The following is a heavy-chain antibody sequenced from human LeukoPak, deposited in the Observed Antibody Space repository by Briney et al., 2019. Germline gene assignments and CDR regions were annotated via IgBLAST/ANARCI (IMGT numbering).Heavy chain of an antibody. CDR3: ARDSYSSSRASLGY. J-gene: IGHJ4*02. CDR1: GYTFTGYY. CDR2: ITPTSGGT. Sequence: ASVKVSCKASGYTFTGYYMHWVRQAPGKGLEWMGWITPTSGGTNYAQKFQGRVTMTRDTSISTAYMELSRLRPDDTAVYYCARDSYSSSRASLGYWGQGTLVTVSS. V-gene: IGHV1-2*02. D-gene: IGHD6-6*01.